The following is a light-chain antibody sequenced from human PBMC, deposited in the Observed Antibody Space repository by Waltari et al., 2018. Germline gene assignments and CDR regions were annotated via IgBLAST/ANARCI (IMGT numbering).Light chain of an antibody. CDR2: WVF. CDR3: MQGIRWPYT. Sequence: EVVMTQSPVSLSVILGQAASISCKSSQSLVPVDGNTYLNWFHQRPGQSPRRLIYWVFNRDSGVPDRFSGSGSGTDFTLRISRVEAEDVGVYYCMQGIRWPYTFGQGTQLDIK. J-gene: IGKJ2*01. CDR1: QSLVPVDGNTY. V-gene: IGKV2-30*02.